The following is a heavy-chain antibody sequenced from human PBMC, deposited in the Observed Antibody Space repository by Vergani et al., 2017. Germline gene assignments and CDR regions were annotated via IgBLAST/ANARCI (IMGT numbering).Heavy chain of an antibody. Sequence: QVQLVQSGAEVKKPGASVKVSCKASGYTFTSYYMHWVRQAPGQGLEWMGIINPSGGSTSYAQKFQGRVTMTRDTSTSTVYMELSSLRSEDTAVYYCARESIMITFGGVIVWPIHQSNWFDPGGQGTLVTVSS. CDR3: ARESIMITFGGVIVWPIHQSNWFDP. V-gene: IGHV1-46*03. CDR2: INPSGGST. CDR1: GYTFTSYY. D-gene: IGHD3-16*02. J-gene: IGHJ5*02.